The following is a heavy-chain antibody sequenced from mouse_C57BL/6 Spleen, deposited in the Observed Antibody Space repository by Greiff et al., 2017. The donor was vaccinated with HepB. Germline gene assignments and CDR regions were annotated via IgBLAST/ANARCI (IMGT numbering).Heavy chain of an antibody. Sequence: EVQLVESGGGLVKPGGSLKLSCAASGFTFSSYAMSWVRQTPEKRLEWVATISDGGSYTYYPDNVKGRFTISRDNAKNNLYLQMSHLKSEDTAMYYCARENYDYDRDYFDYWGPGTTLTVSA. D-gene: IGHD2-4*01. CDR1: GFTFSSYA. CDR2: ISDGGSYT. V-gene: IGHV5-4*01. CDR3: ARENYDYDRDYFDY. J-gene: IGHJ2*01.